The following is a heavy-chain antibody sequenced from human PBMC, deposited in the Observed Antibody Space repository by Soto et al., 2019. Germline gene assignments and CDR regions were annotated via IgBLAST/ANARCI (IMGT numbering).Heavy chain of an antibody. D-gene: IGHD3-9*01. CDR2: ISSSGSTI. J-gene: IGHJ4*02. Sequence: HPGGSLRLSCAASGFTFSSYEMNWVRQAPGKGLEWIAYISSSGSTIYYADSVKGRFTISRDNAKKSLYLQMNSLGAEGTAVYYCASCFDATGYYYFTYWGQGTPVTVSS. CDR3: ASCFDATGYYYFTY. V-gene: IGHV3-48*03. CDR1: GFTFSSYE.